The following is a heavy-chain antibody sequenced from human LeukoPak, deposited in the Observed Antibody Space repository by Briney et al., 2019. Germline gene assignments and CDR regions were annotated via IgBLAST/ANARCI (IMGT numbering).Heavy chain of an antibody. CDR2: INPNSGGT. J-gene: IGHJ6*03. CDR3: ARDLASSLWATVTYYYYMDV. V-gene: IGHV1-2*02. Sequence: ASVKVSCKASGYTFTGYYMHWVRQAPGQGLEWMGWINPNSGGTNYAQKFQGRVTMTRDTSISTAYMELSRLRSDDTAVYYSARDLASSLWATVTYYYYMDVWGKGTTVTVSS. CDR1: GYTFTGYY. D-gene: IGHD4-17*01.